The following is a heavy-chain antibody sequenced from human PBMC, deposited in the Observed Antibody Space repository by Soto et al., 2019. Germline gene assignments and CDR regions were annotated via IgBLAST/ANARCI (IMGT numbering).Heavy chain of an antibody. CDR2: IYWDDDE. CDR3: AHSRNLITEDAQVGDFVY. Sequence: QITLKESGPTLVKPTQTLTLTCNFSGFSLTTDGVGVGWVRQPPGGALEWLSLIYWDDDERYSPSLKTRLTITKDPSKNQVDLIMTNMDPVDTATYYCAHSRNLITEDAQVGDFVYWGQGILVTVSS. J-gene: IGHJ4*02. V-gene: IGHV2-5*02. D-gene: IGHD3-10*01. CDR1: GFSLTTDGVG.